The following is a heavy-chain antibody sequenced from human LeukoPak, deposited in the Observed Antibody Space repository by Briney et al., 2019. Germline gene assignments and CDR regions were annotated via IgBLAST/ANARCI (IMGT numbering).Heavy chain of an antibody. CDR2: ISYDGSNK. D-gene: IGHD6-13*01. CDR3: TTGYSSSWYVWYFDL. CDR1: GFTFSSYG. J-gene: IGHJ2*01. Sequence: GGSLRLSCAASGFTFSSYGMHWVRQAPGKGLEWVAVISYDGSNKYYADSVKGRFTISRDNSKNTLYLQMNSLRAEDTAVYYCTTGYSSSWYVWYFDLWGRGTLVTVSS. V-gene: IGHV3-30*03.